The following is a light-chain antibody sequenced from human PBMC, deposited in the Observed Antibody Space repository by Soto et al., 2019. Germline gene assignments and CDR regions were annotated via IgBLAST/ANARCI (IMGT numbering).Light chain of an antibody. CDR1: SSAVGSYNL. CDR3: CSYAGSSTLV. J-gene: IGLJ2*01. V-gene: IGLV2-23*01. CDR2: EGS. Sequence: QSALTQPASVSGSPVQSITISCTGTSSAVGSYNLVSWYQQHPGKAPKLMIYEGSKRPSGVSNRFSGSKSGNTASLTISGLQAEDEADYYCCSYAGSSTLVFGGGTKLTVL.